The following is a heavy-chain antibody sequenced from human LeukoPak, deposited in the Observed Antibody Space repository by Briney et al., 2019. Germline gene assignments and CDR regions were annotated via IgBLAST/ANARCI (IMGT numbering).Heavy chain of an antibody. CDR2: ISSSSSYI. Sequence: GGSLRLSCAASGFTFSSYSMNWVRQAPGKGLEWVSSISSSSSYIYYADSVKGRFTISRDNAKNSLYLQMNSLRDEDTAVYYCAREVPYNYYDSSGYFDYWGQGTLVTVSS. CDR3: AREVPYNYYDSSGYFDY. V-gene: IGHV3-21*01. CDR1: GFTFSSYS. D-gene: IGHD3-22*01. J-gene: IGHJ4*02.